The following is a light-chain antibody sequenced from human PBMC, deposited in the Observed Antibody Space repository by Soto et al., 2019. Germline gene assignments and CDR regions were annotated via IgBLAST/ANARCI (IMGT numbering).Light chain of an antibody. J-gene: IGLJ3*02. CDR3: QSYDSSLSVWV. CDR1: SYNIGAGYD. CDR2: GNS. Sequence: QSVLTQPPSVSRAPGQRVTISCTGSSYNIGAGYDVHWYQQLPGTAPKLLIYGNSNRPSGVPDRFSGSKSGTSASLAITGLQAEDEADYYCQSYDSSLSVWVFGGGTKLTVL. V-gene: IGLV1-40*01.